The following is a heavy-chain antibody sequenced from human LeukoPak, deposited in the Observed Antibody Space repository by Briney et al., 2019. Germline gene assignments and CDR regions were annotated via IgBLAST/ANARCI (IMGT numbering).Heavy chain of an antibody. CDR2: IKQDGSEK. J-gene: IGHJ4*02. V-gene: IGHV3-7*05. CDR3: ARGGWFGELLFDY. D-gene: IGHD3-10*01. Sequence: GGSLRLSCAASGFTFSYYWMGWVRQAPGKGLEWVANIKQDGSEKYYVDSVRGRFTISRDNAKNSLYLQMNSLRAEDTALYYCARGGWFGELLFDYWGQGTLVTVSS. CDR1: GFTFSYYW.